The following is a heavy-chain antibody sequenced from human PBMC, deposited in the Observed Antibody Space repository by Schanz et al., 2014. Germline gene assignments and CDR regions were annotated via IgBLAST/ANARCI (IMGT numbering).Heavy chain of an antibody. J-gene: IGHJ5*02. D-gene: IGHD3-10*01. CDR2: INPNSGGT. Sequence: QVQLVQSGAEVKKPGASVKVSCKSSGYTFTDYHIHWVRQAPGQGLEYMGRINPNSGGTNFAQKFQGRVTMTRDTSISTVYMELSRLRSDDTAVYYCAREGTVIRGLCGWFDPWGQGTLVTVSS. V-gene: IGHV1-2*06. CDR1: GYTFTDYH. CDR3: AREGTVIRGLCGWFDP.